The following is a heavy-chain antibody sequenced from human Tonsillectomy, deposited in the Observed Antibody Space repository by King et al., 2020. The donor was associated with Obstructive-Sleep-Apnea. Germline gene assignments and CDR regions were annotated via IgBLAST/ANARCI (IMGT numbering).Heavy chain of an antibody. CDR2: MYLDDVK. CDR1: GFSLSTSAVC. V-gene: IGHV2-5*02. J-gene: IGHJ4*02. CDR3: VHSDRILFDY. D-gene: IGHD2-15*01. Sequence: TLKESGPPLVKPTQTLTLTCTFSGFSLSTSAVCVGWIRQPPGKALEWLALMYLDDVKRYSPSLKSSLTITKDTSKNQVVLTMTNLDPVDTATYYCVHSDRILFDYWGQGTLVTVSS.